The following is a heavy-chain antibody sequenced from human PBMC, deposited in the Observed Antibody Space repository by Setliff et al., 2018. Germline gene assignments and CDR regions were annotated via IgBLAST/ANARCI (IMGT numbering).Heavy chain of an antibody. Sequence: ASVKVSCKTSGSPLTGYYMHWVRQTPGQGLEWMGWINPSSGGTNYAQKFQGRVTMTRDTSISTVYMEVSRLRSDDTAVYFCARGPPDFVVVPAAAKFDFWGQGTLVTVSS. CDR2: INPSSGGT. D-gene: IGHD2-2*01. CDR1: GSPLTGYY. J-gene: IGHJ4*02. CDR3: ARGPPDFVVVPAAAKFDF. V-gene: IGHV1-2*02.